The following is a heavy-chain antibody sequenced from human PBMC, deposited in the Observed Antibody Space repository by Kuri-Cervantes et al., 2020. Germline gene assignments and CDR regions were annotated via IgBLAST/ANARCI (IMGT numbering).Heavy chain of an antibody. J-gene: IGHJ6*02. D-gene: IGHD3-22*01. V-gene: IGHV3-30-3*01. CDR3: ARGYGSSGYYGMDV. CDR1: GFTFSSYA. CDR2: ISYDGSNK. Sequence: GESLKISCAASGFTFSSYAMHWVRQAPGKGLEWVAVISYDGSNKYYADSVKGRFTISRDNAKNSLYLQMNSLRAEDTAVYYCARGYGSSGYYGMDVWGQGTTVTVSS.